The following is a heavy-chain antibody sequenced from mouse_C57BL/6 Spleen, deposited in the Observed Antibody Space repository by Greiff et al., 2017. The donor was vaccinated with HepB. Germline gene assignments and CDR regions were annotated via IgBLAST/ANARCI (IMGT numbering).Heavy chain of an antibody. J-gene: IGHJ2*01. CDR3: ARNYYGSFYYVDY. CDR2: IDPSDSYT. CDR1: GYTFTSYW. Sequence: QVQLQQPGAELVKPGASVKLSCKASGYTFTSYWMQWVKQRPGQGLEWIGEIDPSDSYTNYNQKFKGKATLTVDTSISTAYMQLSSLTSEDSAVYYCARNYYGSFYYVDYWGQGTALTVSS. V-gene: IGHV1-50*01. D-gene: IGHD1-1*01.